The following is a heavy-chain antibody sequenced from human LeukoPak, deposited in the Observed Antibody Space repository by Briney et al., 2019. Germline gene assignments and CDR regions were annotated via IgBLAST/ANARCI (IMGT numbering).Heavy chain of an antibody. CDR2: SGSGGST. D-gene: IGHD6-19*01. Sequence: GGSLRLSCAASGFTFSNYAMYWVRQAPGKGLEWVSASGSGGSTYYADSVKGRFTISRDNSKNTLYLQMNSLRAEDTAVYYCAKAAWLVLDYWGQGTLVTVSS. J-gene: IGHJ4*02. V-gene: IGHV3-23*01. CDR3: AKAAWLVLDY. CDR1: GFTFSNYA.